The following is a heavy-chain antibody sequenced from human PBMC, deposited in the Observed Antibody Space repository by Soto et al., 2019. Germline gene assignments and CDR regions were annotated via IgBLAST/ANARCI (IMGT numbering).Heavy chain of an antibody. CDR2: ISGSGVST. CDR3: AKVPRYCSSTRCQYIWFDP. D-gene: IGHD2-2*01. CDR1: GFTFSSYA. J-gene: IGHJ5*02. Sequence: GGALRLSCAASGFTFSSYAISWVRQAPWKGLEWVSAISGSGVSTYYADSVKGRFTISRDNSKNTLYLQMNSLRAEDTAVYYCAKVPRYCSSTRCQYIWFDPWVQGTLVTDSS. V-gene: IGHV3-23*01.